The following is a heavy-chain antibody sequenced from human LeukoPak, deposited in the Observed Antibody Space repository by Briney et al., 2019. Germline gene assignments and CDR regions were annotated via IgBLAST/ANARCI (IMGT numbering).Heavy chain of an antibody. D-gene: IGHD3-10*01. J-gene: IGHJ4*02. CDR3: ARDGDYYGSGSYYNEVYYFDY. Sequence: PGGSLRLSCAASGFTFSDYYMSWIRQAPGKGLEWVSYISSSGSTIYYADSVKGRFTIPRDNAKNSLYLKMNSLRAEDTAVYYCARDGDYYGSGSYYNEVYYFDYWGQGTLVTVSS. CDR1: GFTFSDYY. V-gene: IGHV3-11*04. CDR2: ISSSGSTI.